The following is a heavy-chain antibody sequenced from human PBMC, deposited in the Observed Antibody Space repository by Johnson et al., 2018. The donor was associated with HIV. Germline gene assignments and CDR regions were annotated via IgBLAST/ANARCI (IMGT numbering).Heavy chain of an antibody. CDR2: ISYDGSNK. V-gene: IGHV3-30*04. Sequence: QMLLVESGGGVVQPGRSLRLSCAASGFTFSSYAMHWVRQAPGKGLEWVAVISYDGSNKYYADSVKGRFTISRDNSKNTLYLQMNSLRAEYTAVYYCAKDLRAYYYDSSGISQDAFDIWGQGTMVTVSS. CDR1: GFTFSSYA. CDR3: AKDLRAYYYDSSGISQDAFDI. D-gene: IGHD3-22*01. J-gene: IGHJ3*02.